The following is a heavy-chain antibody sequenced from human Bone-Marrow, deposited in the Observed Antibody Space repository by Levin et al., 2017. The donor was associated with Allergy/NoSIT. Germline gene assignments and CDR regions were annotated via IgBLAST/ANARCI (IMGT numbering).Heavy chain of an antibody. CDR1: GFTFSHYG. Sequence: PGGSLRLSCVVSGFTFSHYGMHWVRQAPGKGLEWMAVISYDGITEYYADSVKGRFTISRDNSNNTLYLQMNNLRAEDTAVYYCAKDSGYCSGGSCYSEHSASWGQGTLVTVSS. CDR2: ISYDGITE. D-gene: IGHD2-15*01. J-gene: IGHJ5*02. CDR3: AKDSGYCSGGSCYSEHSAS. V-gene: IGHV3-30*18.